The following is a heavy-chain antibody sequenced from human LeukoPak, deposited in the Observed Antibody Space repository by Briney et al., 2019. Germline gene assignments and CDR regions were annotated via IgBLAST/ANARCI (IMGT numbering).Heavy chain of an antibody. CDR2: IYHSGST. Sequence: SETLSLTCAVSGGSISSSNWWSWVRQPPGKGLEWIGGIYHSGSTNYNPSLKSRVTLSVDKSKNQFSLKLSSVTAADTAVYYCARAGSGWYTGWGQGTLVTVSS. CDR3: ARAGSGWYTG. D-gene: IGHD6-19*01. V-gene: IGHV4-4*02. CDR1: GGSISSSNW. J-gene: IGHJ4*02.